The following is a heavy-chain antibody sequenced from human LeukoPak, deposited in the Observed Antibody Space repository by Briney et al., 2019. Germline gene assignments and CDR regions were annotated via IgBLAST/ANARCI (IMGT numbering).Heavy chain of an antibody. CDR1: GFTFSSYA. J-gene: IGHJ4*02. CDR2: ISYDGSNK. CDR3: AKHGSGSYYNERYFDY. Sequence: GGSLRLSCAASGFTFSSYAMHWVRQAPGKGLEWVAVISYDGSNKYYADSVKGPFTISRDNSKNTLYLQMNSLRAEDTAVYYCAKHGSGSYYNERYFDYWGQGTLVTVSS. D-gene: IGHD3-10*01. V-gene: IGHV3-30-3*02.